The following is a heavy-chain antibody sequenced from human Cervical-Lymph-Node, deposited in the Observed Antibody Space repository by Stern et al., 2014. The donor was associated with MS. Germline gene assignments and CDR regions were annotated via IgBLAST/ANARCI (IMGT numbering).Heavy chain of an antibody. V-gene: IGHV1-69*01. Sequence: QLVESGAEVTKPGSSVKVSCKASGGTFSKFPSSWVRQAPGQGLEWLGVIFPVFGTPTYAQEFRGRVTITADVSTSTVYMELSSLRSDDTAVYYCALSSETSDRWYSLGYDLWGQGTLVTVSS. D-gene: IGHD6-13*01. CDR3: ALSSETSDRWYSLGYDL. CDR1: GGTFSKFP. J-gene: IGHJ5*02. CDR2: IFPVFGTP.